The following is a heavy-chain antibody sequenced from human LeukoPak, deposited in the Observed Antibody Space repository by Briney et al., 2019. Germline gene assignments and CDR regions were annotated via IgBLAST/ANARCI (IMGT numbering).Heavy chain of an antibody. CDR1: GGSFSGYY. CDR2: INHSGST. Sequence: SETLSLTCAVYGGSFSGYYWSWIRQPPGKGLEWIGEINHSGSTNYNPSLKSRVTISVDTSKNQFSLKLSSVTAADTAVYYCARGPGQWLVPLDYWGQGALVTVSS. J-gene: IGHJ4*02. CDR3: ARGPGQWLVPLDY. V-gene: IGHV4-34*01. D-gene: IGHD6-19*01.